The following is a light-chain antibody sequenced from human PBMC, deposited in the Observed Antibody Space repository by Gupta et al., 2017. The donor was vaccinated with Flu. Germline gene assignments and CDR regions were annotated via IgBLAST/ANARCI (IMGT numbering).Light chain of an antibody. CDR3: NSRDSSDNHQAV. J-gene: IGLJ2*01. Sequence: SSELTQDPAVSVALGQTVRITCQGDSLRSSYASWYQQKPGQAPVLVIYAKNNRPSGIPDRFSGSSSGNTALTITGAQAEDEADYYCNSRDSSDNHQAVFGGGTKLTVL. CDR1: SLRSSY. CDR2: AKN. V-gene: IGLV3-19*01.